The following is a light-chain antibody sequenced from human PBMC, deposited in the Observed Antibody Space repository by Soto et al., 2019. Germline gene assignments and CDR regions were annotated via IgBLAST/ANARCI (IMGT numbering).Light chain of an antibody. CDR2: EVT. CDR1: SSDVGGYDY. CDR3: ISYSSSGTHVV. J-gene: IGLJ2*01. Sequence: QSALTQPASVSGSPGQSITISCTGSSSDVGGYDYVSWYQQYPGRAPTLMIYEVTDRPSGLSTRFSGSKSGNTASLTISGLQTEDEADYYCISYSSSGTHVVLGGGTKLTVL. V-gene: IGLV2-14*01.